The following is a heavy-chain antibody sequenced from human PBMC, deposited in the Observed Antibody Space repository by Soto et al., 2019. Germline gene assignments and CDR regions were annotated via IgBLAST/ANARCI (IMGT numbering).Heavy chain of an antibody. Sequence: SQTISLTCAISGDSVSNNSATWNWISQSPSRGLEWVGRTYSRSKWYHDYALSVKSRITINPDTSKHQFSLQLNSVTPEDTAVYYCARDYWYQPYTSKSIDPWGQGTLLTVSS. CDR1: GDSVSNNSAT. CDR3: ARDYWYQPYTSKSIDP. J-gene: IGHJ5*02. D-gene: IGHD2-2*01. CDR2: TYSRSKWYH. V-gene: IGHV6-1*01.